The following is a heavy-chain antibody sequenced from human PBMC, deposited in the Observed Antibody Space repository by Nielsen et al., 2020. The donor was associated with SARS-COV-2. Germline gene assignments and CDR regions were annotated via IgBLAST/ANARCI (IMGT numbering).Heavy chain of an antibody. J-gene: IGHJ6*02. CDR3: ARNYDILTGSPYYYYYGMDV. CDR1: GFAFSRSW. D-gene: IGHD3-9*01. CDR2: INQDGSEK. V-gene: IGHV3-7*01. Sequence: GGSLRLSCVASGFAFSRSWMAWVRQAPGKGLEWVANINQDGSEKYYVDSVKGRFTISRDNAKNSLYLRMDSLRAEDTAVYYCARNYDILTGSPYYYYYGMDVWGQGTTVTVSS.